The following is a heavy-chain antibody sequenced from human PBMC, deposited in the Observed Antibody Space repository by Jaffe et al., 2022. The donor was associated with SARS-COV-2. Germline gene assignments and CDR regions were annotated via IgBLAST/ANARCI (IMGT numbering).Heavy chain of an antibody. V-gene: IGHV3-11*01. CDR3: ARDRIQVWPTTKFYYMDV. CDR1: GFTFSDYY. Sequence: QVQLVESGGGLVKPGGSLRLSCAASGFTFSDYYMSWIRQAPGKGLEWVSYISSSGNIKYYADSVKGRFTISRDSAKNSLYLQMNGLRAEDTAVYYCARDRIQVWPTTKFYYMDVWGKGTTVTVSS. J-gene: IGHJ6*03. D-gene: IGHD5-18*01. CDR2: ISSSGNIK.